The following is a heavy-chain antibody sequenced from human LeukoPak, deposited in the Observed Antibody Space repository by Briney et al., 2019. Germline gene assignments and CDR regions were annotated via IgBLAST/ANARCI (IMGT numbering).Heavy chain of an antibody. CDR1: GGTFSSYA. J-gene: IGHJ5*02. V-gene: IGHV1-18*01. Sequence: ASVKVSCKASGGTFSSYAISWVRQAPGQGLEWMGWISAYNGNTNYAQKLQGRVTMTTDTSTSTAYMELRSLRSDDTAVYYCARVRVVITGNWFDPWGQGTLVTVSS. CDR2: ISAYNGNT. D-gene: IGHD3-22*01. CDR3: ARVRVVITGNWFDP.